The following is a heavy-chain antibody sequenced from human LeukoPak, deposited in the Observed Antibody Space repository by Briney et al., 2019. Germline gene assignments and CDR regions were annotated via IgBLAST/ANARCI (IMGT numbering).Heavy chain of an antibody. CDR2: IYTGGST. CDR3: ARARYYYDSSGYRYHYFDY. D-gene: IGHD3-22*01. CDR1: GGSISSYY. V-gene: IGHV4-4*07. J-gene: IGHJ4*02. Sequence: SETLSLTCTVSGGSISSYYWSWIRQPAGKGLEWIGRIYTGGSTNYNPSLKSRVTMSVDTSKNQFSLKLSSVTAADTAVYYCARARYYYDSSGYRYHYFDYWGQGTLVTVSS.